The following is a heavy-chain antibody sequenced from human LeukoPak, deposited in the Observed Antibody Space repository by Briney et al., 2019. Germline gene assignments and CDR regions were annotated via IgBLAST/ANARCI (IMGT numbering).Heavy chain of an antibody. CDR1: GGSISTYY. J-gene: IGHJ5*02. D-gene: IGHD2-15*01. CDR2: IYYSGST. V-gene: IGHV4-59*01. CDR3: ARLVVVAAYWFDP. Sequence: SETLSLTCTVSGGSISTYYWSWIRQSPGKGLEWIGYIYYSGSTNYNPSLKSRVTISVDTSKNQFSLKLSSVTAADTAVYYCARLVVVAAYWFDPWGQGTLVTVSS.